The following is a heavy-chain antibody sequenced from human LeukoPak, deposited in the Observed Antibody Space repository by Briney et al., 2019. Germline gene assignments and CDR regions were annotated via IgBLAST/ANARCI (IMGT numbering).Heavy chain of an antibody. CDR3: ARDQNYYGSGSYYVF. J-gene: IGHJ4*02. CDR1: GYSISSGYY. CDR2: IYYSGST. Sequence: SETLSLTCTVSGYSISSGYYWGWIRQPPGKGLEWIGSIYYSGSTYYNPSLKSRVTISVETSKNQFSLKLSSVTAADTAVYYCARDQNYYGSGSYYVFWGQGTLVTVSS. D-gene: IGHD3-10*01. V-gene: IGHV4-38-2*02.